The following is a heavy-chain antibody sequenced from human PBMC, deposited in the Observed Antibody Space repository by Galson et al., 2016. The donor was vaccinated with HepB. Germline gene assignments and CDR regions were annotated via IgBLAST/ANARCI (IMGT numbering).Heavy chain of an antibody. D-gene: IGHD1/OR15-1a*01. CDR1: GDSVSSNSAA. J-gene: IGHJ6*02. CDR2: TYCRSKWYN. Sequence: CAISGDSVSSNSAAWNWIRQSPSRGLEWLGRTYCRSKWYNDYAVSVKSRIIVNPDTPKNQFSLQLNSVTPEDTAVYYCVEQRKGAPYGMDVWGQGTTVTVSS. CDR3: VEQRKGAPYGMDV. V-gene: IGHV6-1*01.